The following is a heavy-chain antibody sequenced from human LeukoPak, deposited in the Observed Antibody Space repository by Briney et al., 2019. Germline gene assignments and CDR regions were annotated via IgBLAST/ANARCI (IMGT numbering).Heavy chain of an antibody. D-gene: IGHD3-22*01. CDR1: GFTFSSYA. V-gene: IGHV3-30-3*01. CDR3: ARVVEKYYDSSGLEV. J-gene: IGHJ6*02. Sequence: GRSLRLSCAASGFTFSSYAMHWVRQAPGKGLERVAVISYDESNKYYADSVKGRFTISRDNSKNTLYLQMNSLRAEDTAVYYCARVVEKYYDSSGLEVWGQGTTVTVSS. CDR2: ISYDESNK.